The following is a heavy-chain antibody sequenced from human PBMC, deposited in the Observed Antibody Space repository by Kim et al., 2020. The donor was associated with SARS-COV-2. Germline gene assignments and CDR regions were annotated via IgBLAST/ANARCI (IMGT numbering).Heavy chain of an antibody. J-gene: IGHJ6*03. CDR3: ARGGYDFWSGYSPSYYYYYMDV. CDR1: GFTFSSYA. V-gene: IGHV3-30-3*01. D-gene: IGHD3-3*01. Sequence: GGSLRLSCAASGFTFSSYAMHWVRQAPGKGLEWVAVISYDGSNKYYADSVKGRFTISRDNSKNTLYLQMNSLRAEDTAVYYCARGGYDFWSGYSPSYYYYYMDVWGKGTTVTVSS. CDR2: ISYDGSNK.